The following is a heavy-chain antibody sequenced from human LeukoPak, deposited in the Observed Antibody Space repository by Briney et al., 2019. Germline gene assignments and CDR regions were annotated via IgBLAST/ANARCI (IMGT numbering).Heavy chain of an antibody. V-gene: IGHV3-66*01. Sequence: GGSLRLSCAASGFTVSTTYLSWVRQAPGKGLEWVLVVYSGGNTYYTDSVKGRFTISRDNAKNTAYLQMNSLRAEDTALYYCARDPGYYYYRMDVWGQGTTVVVSS. CDR2: VYSGGNT. CDR1: GFTVSTTY. J-gene: IGHJ6*02. CDR3: ARDPGYYYYRMDV.